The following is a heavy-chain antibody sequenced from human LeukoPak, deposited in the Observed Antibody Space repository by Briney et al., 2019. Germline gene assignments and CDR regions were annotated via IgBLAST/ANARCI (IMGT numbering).Heavy chain of an antibody. D-gene: IGHD4-11*01. V-gene: IGHV4-59*01. CDR1: GGSISSYY. CDR2: IYYTGAT. Sequence: SEALSLTCSVSGGSISSYYWSWIRQPPGKGLEWIGYIYYTGATYYNPSLESRVTISIDTSKRQLSLELRSVTAADTAVYFCARDRRESSKANDAFDIWGQGTMVTVSS. J-gene: IGHJ3*02. CDR3: ARDRRESSKANDAFDI.